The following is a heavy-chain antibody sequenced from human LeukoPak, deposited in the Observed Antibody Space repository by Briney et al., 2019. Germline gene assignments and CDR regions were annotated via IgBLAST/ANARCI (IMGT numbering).Heavy chain of an antibody. CDR3: AKDRALTGFNWFDP. J-gene: IGHJ5*02. Sequence: GGTLRLSCAASGFTFSSYAMSWVRQAPGKGLEWVSAISGSGGSTYYADSVKGRFTISRDNSKNTLYLQMNSLRAEDTAVYYCAKDRALTGFNWFDPWGQGTLVTVSS. CDR2: ISGSGGST. D-gene: IGHD3-9*01. V-gene: IGHV3-23*01. CDR1: GFTFSSYA.